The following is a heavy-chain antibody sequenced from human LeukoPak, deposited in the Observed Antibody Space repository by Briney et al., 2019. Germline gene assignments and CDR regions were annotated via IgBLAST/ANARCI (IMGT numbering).Heavy chain of an antibody. J-gene: IGHJ4*02. CDR3: AKDISNYVYDY. V-gene: IGHV3-30*02. D-gene: IGHD4-11*01. CDR1: GFTFSYDA. Sequence: GGSLRLSCAASGFTFSYDAMHWVRQAPGKGLEWVAFIQYDGSSKYYADSVKGRFTISRDNSKNTLYLQMNSLRAEDTAVHYCAKDISNYVYDYWGQGTLVTASS. CDR2: IQYDGSSK.